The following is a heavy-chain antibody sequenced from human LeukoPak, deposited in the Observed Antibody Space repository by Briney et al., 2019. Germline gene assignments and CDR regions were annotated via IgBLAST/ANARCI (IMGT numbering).Heavy chain of an antibody. CDR3: ARYPAAAGTGSWFDP. CDR1: GFTFSSYW. D-gene: IGHD6-13*01. Sequence: PGGSLRLSCEASGFTFSSYWMSWVRQAPGKGLEWVAHIKQDGSEEYYVDSVKGRFTISRDNVKNSLYLQMDSLRAEETAVYYCARYPAAAGTGSWFDPWGQGTLVTVSS. CDR2: IKQDGSEE. V-gene: IGHV3-7*01. J-gene: IGHJ5*02.